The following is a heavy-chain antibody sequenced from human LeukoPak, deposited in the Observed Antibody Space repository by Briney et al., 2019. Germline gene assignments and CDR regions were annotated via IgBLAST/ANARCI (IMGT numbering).Heavy chain of an antibody. J-gene: IGHJ3*01. CDR2: IHSDWSTT. D-gene: IGHD3-22*01. Sequence: GVSLRLSCAASGFTFSSYWKHWVRQAPGKGLVWVSRIHSDWSTTEYADSVKVRFTISRDNAENTMYLQMNSLRAEDTAVYYCARGWVPSDITMNWGQGTMVTVSS. CDR1: GFTFSSYW. V-gene: IGHV3-74*01. CDR3: ARGWVPSDITMN.